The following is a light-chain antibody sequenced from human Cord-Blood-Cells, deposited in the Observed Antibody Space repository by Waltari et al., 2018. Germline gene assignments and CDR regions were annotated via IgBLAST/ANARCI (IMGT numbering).Light chain of an antibody. CDR2: GAS. Sequence: EIVLKQSPGTLSLSPGERATLACRASQSVSSSYLAWYQQKPGQAPRLLTYGASSRATGIPDRFSGSGSGTDFTLTISRLEPEDFAVYYCQQYGSSPLTFGGGTKVEIK. CDR1: QSVSSSY. J-gene: IGKJ4*01. CDR3: QQYGSSPLT. V-gene: IGKV3-20*01.